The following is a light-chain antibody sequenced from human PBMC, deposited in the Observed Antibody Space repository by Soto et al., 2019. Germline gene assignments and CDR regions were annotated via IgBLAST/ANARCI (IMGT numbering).Light chain of an antibody. CDR3: HQFGRTPRP. V-gene: IGKV3-20*01. Sequence: EIVLTQSPGTLSLSPGEGATLSCRASQSVSNIYLAWYQQKPGQAPRLLMYGTSNRATGTPDRFIGRESGKDFTFTIRTLEPEDFAVYYCHQFGRTPRPFGQGTKVGIK. CDR2: GTS. J-gene: IGKJ1*01. CDR1: QSVSNIY.